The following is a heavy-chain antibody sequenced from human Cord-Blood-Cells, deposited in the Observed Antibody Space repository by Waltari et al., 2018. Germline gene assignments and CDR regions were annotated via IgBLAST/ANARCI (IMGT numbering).Heavy chain of an antibody. CDR3: ERELNGGKKFEY. D-gene: IGHD7-27*01. CDR2: INHSGST. J-gene: IGHJ4*02. Sequence: QVQLQQWGAGLLKPSETLSLTCAVYGGSFSGYYWSWIRQPPGKGLEWIGEINHSGSTNYNPSLKSRVTISVDTSKNQFSLKLSSVTAADTAVYYCERELNGGKKFEYWGQGTLVT. CDR1: GGSFSGYY. V-gene: IGHV4-34*01.